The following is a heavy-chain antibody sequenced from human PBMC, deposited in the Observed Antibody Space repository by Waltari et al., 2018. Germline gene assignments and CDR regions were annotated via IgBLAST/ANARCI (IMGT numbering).Heavy chain of an antibody. J-gene: IGHJ4*02. Sequence: EVQLVESGGGLVQTGGALRLSCAASGFTFSSYSMNWVRQAPGKGLEWVSYISRSSSTIYYADSVKGRFTISRDNAKNSLYLQMNSLRAEDTAVYYCARGGAAAGIDYWGQGTLVTVSS. CDR2: ISRSSSTI. CDR3: ARGGAAAGIDY. V-gene: IGHV3-48*01. D-gene: IGHD6-13*01. CDR1: GFTFSSYS.